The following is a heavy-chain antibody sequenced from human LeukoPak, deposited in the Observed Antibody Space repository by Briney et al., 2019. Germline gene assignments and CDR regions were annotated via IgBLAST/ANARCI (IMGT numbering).Heavy chain of an antibody. CDR3: AREKFLGRLTRVLDT. J-gene: IGHJ5*02. V-gene: IGHV4-34*01. CDR1: NGSFTEYF. CDR2: VYHSGST. D-gene: IGHD3-3*01. Sequence: SETLSLTCVVNNGSFTEYFWSWIRQPPGKELEWIGEVYHSGSTNYNPSLKSRLSISADMSKKQFSLKLNSVTAADTAVYYCAREKFLGRLTRVLDTWGQGTLVTVSS.